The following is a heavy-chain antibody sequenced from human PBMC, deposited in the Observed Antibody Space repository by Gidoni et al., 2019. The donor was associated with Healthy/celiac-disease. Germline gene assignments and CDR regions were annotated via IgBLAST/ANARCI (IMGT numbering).Heavy chain of an antibody. J-gene: IGHJ6*03. CDR3: AKTAKDIVVVPAAPNYYMDV. Sequence: EVQLLESGGGLVQPGGSLRLSCAASGFTFSRSAMSWVRQAPGKGLEWVSAISGSGGSTYYADSVKGRFTISRDNSKNTLYLQMNSLRAEDTAVYYCAKTAKDIVVVPAAPNYYMDVWGKGTTVTVSS. V-gene: IGHV3-23*01. D-gene: IGHD2-2*01. CDR1: GFTFSRSA. CDR2: ISGSGGST.